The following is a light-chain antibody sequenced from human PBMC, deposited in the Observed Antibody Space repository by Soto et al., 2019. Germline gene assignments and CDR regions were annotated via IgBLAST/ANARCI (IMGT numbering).Light chain of an antibody. CDR2: KAS. CDR3: QQYNRYST. V-gene: IGKV1-5*03. Sequence: IQMTQSPSTLSASVGDRVTITCRASQSISSWLAWYQQKPGKAPKLLIYKASTLESGVPSRFSGSGSGTEFTLTISGLQPDDFVTYYCQQYNRYSTFGQGTKVDIK. J-gene: IGKJ1*01. CDR1: QSISSW.